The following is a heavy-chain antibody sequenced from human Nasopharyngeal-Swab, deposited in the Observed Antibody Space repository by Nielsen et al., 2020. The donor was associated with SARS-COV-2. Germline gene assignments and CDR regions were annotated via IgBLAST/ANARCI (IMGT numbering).Heavy chain of an antibody. J-gene: IGHJ5*02. D-gene: IGHD3-3*01. V-gene: IGHV4-59*12. Sequence: RQAPGKGLEWIGYIYYSGSTNYNPSLKSRVTISVDTSKNQFSLKLSSVTAADTAVYYCAGASTIFGVVINGWFDPWGQGTLVTVSS. CDR2: IYYSGST. CDR3: AGASTIFGVVINGWFDP.